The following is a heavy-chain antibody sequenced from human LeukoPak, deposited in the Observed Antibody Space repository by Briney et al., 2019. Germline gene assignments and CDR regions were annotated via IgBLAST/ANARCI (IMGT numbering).Heavy chain of an antibody. CDR1: GGSLSGYQ. Sequence: SETLSLTCAVYGGSLSGYQWSWIRQPPGKGLEWIGYIYYRVTSDYNPSLKSRVTMSVDMSTRQISLKLSSVTAADTAVYYCARAVGGDGSGSLWGPGTLVTVSS. CDR2: IYYRVTS. V-gene: IGHV4-59*01. J-gene: IGHJ4*02. CDR3: ARAVGGDGSGSL. D-gene: IGHD3-10*01.